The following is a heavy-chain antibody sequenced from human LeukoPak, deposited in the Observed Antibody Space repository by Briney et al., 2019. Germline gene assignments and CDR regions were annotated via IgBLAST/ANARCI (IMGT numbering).Heavy chain of an antibody. CDR2: IHGSGST. D-gene: IGHD1-26*01. J-gene: IGHJ4*02. V-gene: IGHV4-4*07. CDR3: AKIPSGSYNQYEY. Sequence: PSETLSLTCTVSGGSISSHYWTWIRQPAEKGLEWIGRIHGSGSTNYNPSLESRAPMSVDTSRNQFSLRLSSVTAADTAVYYCAKIPSGSYNQYEYWGQGTLVTVSS. CDR1: GGSISSHY.